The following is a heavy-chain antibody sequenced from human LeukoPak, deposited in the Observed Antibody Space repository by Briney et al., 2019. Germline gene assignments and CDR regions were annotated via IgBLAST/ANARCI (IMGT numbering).Heavy chain of an antibody. CDR1: GYTFTSYY. CDR3: AREPNDGPMASSFDY. J-gene: IGHJ4*02. CDR2: INPSGGST. V-gene: IGHV1-46*01. Sequence: ASVKVSCKASGYTFTSYYMHWVRQAPGQGLEWMGIINPSGGSTSYAQKFQGRVTMTMDTSTSTVYMELSSLRSEDTAVYYCAREPNDGPMASSFDYWGQGTLVTVSS. D-gene: IGHD1-1*01.